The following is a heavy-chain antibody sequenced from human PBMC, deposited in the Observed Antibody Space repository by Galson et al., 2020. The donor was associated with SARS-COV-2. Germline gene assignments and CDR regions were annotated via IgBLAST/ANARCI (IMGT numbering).Heavy chain of an antibody. V-gene: IGHV1-18*01. CDR2: ISPYNGNT. D-gene: IGHD2-21*01. CDR1: GYMFISYC. CDR3: ARDAGGDLFS. J-gene: IGHJ5*02. Sequence: ASVKVSCKASGYMFISYCISWVRQAPGQGLEWMGWISPYNGNTNYAQNFQGRVSMTTDTSTSTAYMELGSLRSDDTAVYYCARDAGGDLFSWGQGTPVTVSS.